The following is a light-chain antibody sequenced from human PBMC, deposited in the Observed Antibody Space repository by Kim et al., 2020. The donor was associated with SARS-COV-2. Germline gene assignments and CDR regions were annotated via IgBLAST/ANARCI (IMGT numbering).Light chain of an antibody. V-gene: IGKV3-20*01. J-gene: IGKJ1*01. CDR2: GVS. Sequence: LSPGESASLSFRASQAVSRNHLAWYQQKPGQAPRLLIYGVSTRATGIPDRFSGSGSGTDFTLTITRLEPEDFAVYYCQQYGNSRTFGQGTKVEIK. CDR3: QQYGNSRT. CDR1: QAVSRNH.